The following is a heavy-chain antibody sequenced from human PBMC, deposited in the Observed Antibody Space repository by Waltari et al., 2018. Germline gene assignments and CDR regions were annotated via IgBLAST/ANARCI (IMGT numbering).Heavy chain of an antibody. CDR1: GYTFTSYD. D-gene: IGHD6-13*01. CDR2: MNPNSGNT. CDR3: ARGLTAYSSSWLDY. V-gene: IGHV1-8*03. J-gene: IGHJ4*02. Sequence: QVQLVQSGAEVKKPGASVKVSCKASGYTFTSYDINWVPPAPGQGLEWMGWMNPNSGNTGYAQKFQGRVTITRNTSISTAYMELSSLRSEDTAVYYCARGLTAYSSSWLDYWGQGTLVTVSS.